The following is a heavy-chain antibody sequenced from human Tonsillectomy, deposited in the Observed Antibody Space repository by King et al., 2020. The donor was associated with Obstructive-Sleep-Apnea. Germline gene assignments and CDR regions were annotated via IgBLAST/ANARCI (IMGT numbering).Heavy chain of an antibody. CDR1: GGTFTNYA. J-gene: IGHJ6*02. Sequence: QLVQSGAEVRKPGSSVTVSCKASGGTFTNYAITWVRQAPGQGLEWMGGIMPVANVVKLAQKFQDRVTITADRSTSTAYMELGSLTKEDTAVYYCAGTPPPVAVPDSSLWEHFLCYALDVWGQGTTVTVSS. V-gene: IGHV1-69*17. CDR3: AGTPPPVAVPDSSLWEHFLCYALDV. D-gene: IGHD1-26*01. CDR2: IMPVANVV.